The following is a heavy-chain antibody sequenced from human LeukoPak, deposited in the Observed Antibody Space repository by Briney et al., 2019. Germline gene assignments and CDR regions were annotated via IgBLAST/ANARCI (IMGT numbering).Heavy chain of an antibody. CDR1: GGSISSYY. J-gene: IGHJ2*01. D-gene: IGHD2-15*01. V-gene: IGHV4-59*01. Sequence: SETLSLTCTVSGGSISSYYWSWIRQPPGKGLEWIGYIYYDGSTNYNPSLKSRVSISVDTSKNQFSLKLSSVTAADTAVYYCARGSGSGNWYFDLRGRGTLVTVSS. CDR3: ARGSGSGNWYFDL. CDR2: IYYDGST.